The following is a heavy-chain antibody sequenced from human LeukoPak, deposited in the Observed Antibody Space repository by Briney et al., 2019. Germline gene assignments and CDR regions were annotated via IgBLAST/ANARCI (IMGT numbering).Heavy chain of an antibody. CDR1: GFTFSSYA. J-gene: IGHJ4*02. D-gene: IGHD3-22*01. CDR2: ISGSGGST. CDR3: ATRLDSSGYYYVTFDY. V-gene: IGHV3-23*01. Sequence: GGSLRLSCAASGFTFSSYAMSWVRQAPGKGLEWVSAISGSGGSTYYADSVKGRFTISRDNSKNTLYLQMNSLRAEDTAVYYCATRLDSSGYYYVTFDYWGQGTLVTVSS.